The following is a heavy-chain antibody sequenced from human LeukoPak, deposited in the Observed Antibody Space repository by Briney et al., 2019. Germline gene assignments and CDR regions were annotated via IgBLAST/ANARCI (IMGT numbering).Heavy chain of an antibody. Sequence: GGSLRLSCAASGFTFSSYSMNWVRQAPGKGLEWVSSISDSSTYIYYADSVKGRFTISRDNAKNSLYLQMNSLRAEDAAVYYCASQIPFYCSAGSCSSYWGQGTLVTVSS. CDR1: GFTFSSYS. CDR2: ISDSSTYI. J-gene: IGHJ4*02. V-gene: IGHV3-21*01. D-gene: IGHD2-15*01. CDR3: ASQIPFYCSAGSCSSY.